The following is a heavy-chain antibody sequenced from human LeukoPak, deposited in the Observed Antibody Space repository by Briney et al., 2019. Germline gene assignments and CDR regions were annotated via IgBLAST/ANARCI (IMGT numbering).Heavy chain of an antibody. V-gene: IGHV4-59*08. Sequence: MPSETLSLTCAVYDGSFSGYYWSWIRQPPGKGLEWIGYIYFSGSTNYNPSLKSRVTISVDTSKSRFSLKLSSVTAADTAVYYCARHGRTRYQNWFDPWGQGTLVTVSS. J-gene: IGHJ5*02. CDR1: DGSFSGYY. CDR2: IYFSGST. CDR3: ARHGRTRYQNWFDP. D-gene: IGHD3-9*01.